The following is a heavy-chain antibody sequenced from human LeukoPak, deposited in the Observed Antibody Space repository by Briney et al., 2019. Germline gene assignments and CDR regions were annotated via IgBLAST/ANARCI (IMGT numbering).Heavy chain of an antibody. CDR3: ARDWYNNPDAFDL. V-gene: IGHV3-21*01. CDR1: GFTFSSYS. Sequence: GGSLRLSCAASGFTFSSYSINWVRQAPGKGLEWVSSISSSSSYIYYADSVKGRFTISRDNAKNSLYLQMNSLRAEDTAVYYCARDWYNNPDAFDLWGQGTMVTVSS. D-gene: IGHD1-1*01. J-gene: IGHJ3*01. CDR2: ISSSSSYI.